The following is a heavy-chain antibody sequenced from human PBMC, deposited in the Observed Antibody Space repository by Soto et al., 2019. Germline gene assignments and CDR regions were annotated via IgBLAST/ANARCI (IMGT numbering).Heavy chain of an antibody. CDR1: GYNFNTYW. V-gene: IGHV5-51*01. CDR3: ARRERGDAFDI. Sequence: EVQLVQSGAEVKKPGESLEISCKGSGYNFNTYWIGWVRQMPGKGLEWMGIIYPGDSDIRYSPSFQGQVTISADKSITTAYLQWSSLKASDTAMYFCARRERGDAFDIWGQGTMVTVS. CDR2: IYPGDSDI. J-gene: IGHJ3*02. D-gene: IGHD1-26*01.